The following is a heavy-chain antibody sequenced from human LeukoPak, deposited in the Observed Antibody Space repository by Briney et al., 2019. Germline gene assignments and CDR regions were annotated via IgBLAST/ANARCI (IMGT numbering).Heavy chain of an antibody. CDR3: ARGATVTYHGMDV. J-gene: IGHJ6*02. V-gene: IGHV3-48*03. Sequence: GSLRLSCAASGFTFSSYEMNWVRQAPGKGLEWLSYINYNGESIYYADSVKGRFTVSRDNARGSLSLQLNSLRGEDTAVYYCARGATVTYHGMDVWGQGTTVTVSS. CDR1: GFTFSSYE. D-gene: IGHD4-17*01. CDR2: INYNGESI.